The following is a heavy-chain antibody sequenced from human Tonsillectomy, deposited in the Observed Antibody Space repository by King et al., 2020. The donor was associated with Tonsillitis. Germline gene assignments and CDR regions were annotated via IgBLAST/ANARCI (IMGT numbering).Heavy chain of an antibody. CDR3: ARDVALNYDVWSATPYYDYGMDV. CDR2: ISHDGSIK. CDR1: GFTLSYYA. D-gene: IGHD3-3*01. Sequence: VQLVESGGDVVQPGRSLRLSCAASGFTLSYYAFHWVRQAPGKGLEWVAVISHDGSIKYYADSVKGRLTISRDNSNNTLYLQMDSLRPEDTAVYYCARDVALNYDVWSATPYYDYGMDVWGQGTTVTVSS. J-gene: IGHJ6*02. V-gene: IGHV3-30*04.